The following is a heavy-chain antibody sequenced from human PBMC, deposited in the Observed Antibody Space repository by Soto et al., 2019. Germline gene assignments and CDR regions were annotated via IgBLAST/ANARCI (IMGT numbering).Heavy chain of an antibody. CDR1: GSTFSSYA. CDR2: ISYDGSNK. J-gene: IGHJ4*02. V-gene: IGHV3-30-3*01. CDR3: ARDFYDSSGTFDY. Sequence: GGSLRLSCAASGSTFSSYAMHWVRQAPGKGLEWVAVISYDGSNKYYADSVKGRFTISRDNSKNTLYLQMNSLRAEDTAVYYCARDFYDSSGTFDYWGQGTLVTVSS. D-gene: IGHD3-22*01.